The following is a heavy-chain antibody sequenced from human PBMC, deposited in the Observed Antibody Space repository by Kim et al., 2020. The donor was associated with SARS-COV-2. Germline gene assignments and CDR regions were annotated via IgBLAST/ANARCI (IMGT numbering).Heavy chain of an antibody. CDR3: ARCGGVIERDFDY. J-gene: IGHJ4*02. D-gene: IGHD3-10*01. Sequence: DSRKGRFTISRANAKNSRDLQMNSRRAEDTAVYYCARCGGVIERDFDYWGQGTLVTVSS. V-gene: IGHV3-48*03.